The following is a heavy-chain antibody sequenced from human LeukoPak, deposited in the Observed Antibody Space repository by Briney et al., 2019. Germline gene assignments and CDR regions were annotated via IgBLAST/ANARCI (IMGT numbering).Heavy chain of an antibody. CDR1: GGSFSGYY. Sequence: SETLSLTCAVYGGSFSGYYWSWIRQPPGKGLEWIGEINHSGSTNYNPSLKSRVTISVDTSKNQFSLKLSSVTAADTAVYYCARGWGSSGYYYLGYFDYWGQGTLVTVSS. CDR2: INHSGST. J-gene: IGHJ4*02. V-gene: IGHV4-34*01. CDR3: ARGWGSSGYYYLGYFDY. D-gene: IGHD3-22*01.